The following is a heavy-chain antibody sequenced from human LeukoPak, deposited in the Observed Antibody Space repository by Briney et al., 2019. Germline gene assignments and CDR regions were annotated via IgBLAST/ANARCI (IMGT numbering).Heavy chain of an antibody. Sequence: GASVKVSCKASGYTFTGYYMHWVRQAPGQGLEWMGWINPNSGGTNYAQKFQGRVTMTRDTSISTAYMELSRLRSEDTAVYYCATDTTVRGVIGYWGQGTLVTVSS. D-gene: IGHD3-10*01. CDR3: ATDTTVRGVIGY. J-gene: IGHJ4*02. V-gene: IGHV1-2*02. CDR1: GYTFTGYY. CDR2: INPNSGGT.